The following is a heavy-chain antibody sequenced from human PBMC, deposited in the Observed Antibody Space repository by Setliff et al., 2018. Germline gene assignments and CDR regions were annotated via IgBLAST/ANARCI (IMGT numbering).Heavy chain of an antibody. D-gene: IGHD3-16*02. Sequence: SETLSLTCAVSGSSITSSNWWSWVRQPPGKGLEWIGQIFHSGSTHYNPSLKSRLTISVDQSKNQFSLKLKSVTAADTAVYYCARLGSLGDLSLYGLWFDPWGQGTLVTVSS. V-gene: IGHV4-4*02. CDR1: GSSITSSNW. CDR3: ARLGSLGDLSLYGLWFDP. CDR2: IFHSGST. J-gene: IGHJ5*02.